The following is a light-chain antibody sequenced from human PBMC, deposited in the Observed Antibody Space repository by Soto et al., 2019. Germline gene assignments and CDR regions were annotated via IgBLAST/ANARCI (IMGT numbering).Light chain of an antibody. CDR2: KAS. Sequence: DIQMTQSPSTLSASVGDRVTITCRASQSISSWLAWYQQKPGKAPKLLIYKASSLESGVPSRFRGSGYGTEFTLNISSLQPDDFATYYCQQYNSYPTFGGGTKVEIK. V-gene: IGKV1-5*03. CDR3: QQYNSYPT. CDR1: QSISSW. J-gene: IGKJ4*01.